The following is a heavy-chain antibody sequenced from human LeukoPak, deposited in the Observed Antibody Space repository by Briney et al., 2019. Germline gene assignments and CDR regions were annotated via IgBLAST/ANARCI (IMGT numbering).Heavy chain of an antibody. V-gene: IGHV3-74*01. CDR2: INDDGSTK. D-gene: IGHD1-26*01. CDR1: GFTFSRSW. J-gene: IGHJ4*02. Sequence: GGSLRLSCAASGFTFSRSWMHWVRQAPGKGLVWVSRINDDGSTKSYADSVKGRFTISRDNARNTLYLQMNSLRAEDTAVYYCARGPAANSGNYYVGDNWGQGTLVTVSS. CDR3: ARGPAANSGNYYVGDN.